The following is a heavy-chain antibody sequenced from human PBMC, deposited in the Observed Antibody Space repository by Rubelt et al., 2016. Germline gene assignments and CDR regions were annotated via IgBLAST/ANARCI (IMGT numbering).Heavy chain of an antibody. J-gene: IGHJ4*02. CDR2: IYPGASAN. V-gene: IGHV5-51*01. Sequence: EVQLVQSGAEVKKPGESLKISCKGSGYSFTSYWIGWVRQMPGKGLEWMGIIYPGASANGDSPSFQGQGTISADKALRTADLQWSSRKASDTAMYYCARPHRSRWSPGAYYFDYWGQGTLVTVSS. D-gene: IGHD6-13*01. CDR3: ARPHRSRWSPGAYYFDY. CDR1: GYSFTSYW.